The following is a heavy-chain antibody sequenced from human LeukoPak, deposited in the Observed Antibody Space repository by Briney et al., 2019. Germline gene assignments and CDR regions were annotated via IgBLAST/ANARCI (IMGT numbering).Heavy chain of an antibody. V-gene: IGHV1-8*01. J-gene: IGHJ6*02. CDR3: ARGGSSSSYYNNYGMDV. Sequence: ASVKVSCKASGYSLTSFEINWVRQGSGPRLEWMGWMNPTRGNTGYAPTFQGRVTITRDTSIDTAFMELSSLRPDDTAVYYCARGGSSSSYYNNYGMDVWGQETTITVSS. CDR1: GYSLTSFE. D-gene: IGHD6-13*01. CDR2: MNPTRGNT.